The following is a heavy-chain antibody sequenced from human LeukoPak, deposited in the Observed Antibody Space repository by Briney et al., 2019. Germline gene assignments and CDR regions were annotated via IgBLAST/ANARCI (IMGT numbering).Heavy chain of an antibody. Sequence: SETLSLTCTVPGGSISGYYWSWIRQPAGKGLEWIGRIYTSGSTNYNPSLKSRVTMSVDTSKNQFSLKLSSVTAADTAVYYCARDSNYSGIDYWGQGTLVIVSS. CDR3: ARDSNYSGIDY. CDR2: IYTSGST. V-gene: IGHV4-4*07. J-gene: IGHJ4*02. D-gene: IGHD1-26*01. CDR1: GGSISGYY.